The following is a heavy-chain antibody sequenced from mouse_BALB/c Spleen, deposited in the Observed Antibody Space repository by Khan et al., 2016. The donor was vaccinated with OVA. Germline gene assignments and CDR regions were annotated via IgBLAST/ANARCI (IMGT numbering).Heavy chain of an antibody. CDR3: AIRDYFDY. J-gene: IGHJ2*01. Sequence: QVRLQQSGPELVRPGVSVKISCKGSGYTFTDYSMHWVKQSHAKSLEWIGVISTDSVKTNYNQKFKGKATLTVDKSSSTAYMELARMTSEDSAIYYCAIRDYFDYWGQGTTLTVSS. V-gene: IGHV1S137*01. CDR2: ISTDSVKT. CDR1: GYTFTDYS.